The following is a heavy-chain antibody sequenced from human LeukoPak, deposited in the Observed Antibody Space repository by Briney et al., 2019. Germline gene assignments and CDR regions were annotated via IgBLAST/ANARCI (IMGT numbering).Heavy chain of an antibody. D-gene: IGHD3-3*01. J-gene: IGHJ4*02. V-gene: IGHV3-21*01. Sequence: GGSLRLSCAASGFTFSSYSMNWVRQAPGKGLEWVSSISSSSSYIYYADSVKGRFTISRDNAKNSLYLQMNSLRAEDTAVYYGARVGWELLVWFFDHWGQGTRVTVSS. CDR2: ISSSSSYI. CDR1: GFTFSSYS. CDR3: ARVGWELLVWFFDH.